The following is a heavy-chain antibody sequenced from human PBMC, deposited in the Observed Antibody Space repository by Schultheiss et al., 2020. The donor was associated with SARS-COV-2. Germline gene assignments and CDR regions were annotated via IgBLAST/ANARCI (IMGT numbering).Heavy chain of an antibody. J-gene: IGHJ3*02. CDR3: AREGGSYLADAFDI. CDR1: GGSIYSTSFY. D-gene: IGHD1-26*01. Sequence: SETLSLTCTVSGGSIYSTSFYWGWIRLPPGKGLEWIGYIYYSGSTNYNPSLKSRVTISVDTSKNQFSLKLSFVTAADTAVYYCAREGGSYLADAFDIWGQGTMVTVSS. CDR2: IYYSGST. V-gene: IGHV4-39*07.